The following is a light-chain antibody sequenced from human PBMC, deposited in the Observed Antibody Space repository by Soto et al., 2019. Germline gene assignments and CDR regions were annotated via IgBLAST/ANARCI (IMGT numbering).Light chain of an antibody. Sequence: QSAVTQPPSASGTPGQRVTISCSGSSSNIGSNYVYWYQQLPGTAPKLLIYRNNQRPSGVPDRFSGSKSGTSASLAISGLRSEDEADYYCATWDDSLSRRVFGGGTKLTVL. CDR3: ATWDDSLSRRV. J-gene: IGLJ3*02. V-gene: IGLV1-47*01. CDR1: SSNIGSNY. CDR2: RNN.